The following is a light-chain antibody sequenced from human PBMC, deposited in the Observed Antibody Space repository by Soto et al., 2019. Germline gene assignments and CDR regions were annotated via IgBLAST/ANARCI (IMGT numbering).Light chain of an antibody. CDR3: QHYNSYSEA. CDR2: KAS. Sequence: DIQMTQYTSTLSGSVGDRFTITFRASQTISSWLAWYQQKPGKAPKLLIYKASTLKSGVPSRFSGSGSGTEFTLTISSLQPDDFATYYCQHYNSYSEAFGQGTKV. J-gene: IGKJ1*01. CDR1: QTISSW. V-gene: IGKV1-5*03.